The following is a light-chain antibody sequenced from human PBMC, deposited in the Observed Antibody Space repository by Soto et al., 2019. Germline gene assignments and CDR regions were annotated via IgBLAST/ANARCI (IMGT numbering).Light chain of an antibody. V-gene: IGKV3-15*01. CDR3: QQYNNWPPDRT. CDR2: GAS. J-gene: IGKJ1*01. Sequence: EIVMTQSPATLSVSPGERATLSCRASQSVGSNLAWYQQKPGQAPRLLIYGASTRATGIPARVSGSGSGTEFNLTISSLQSEDFAIYFCQQYNNWPPDRTFGQGTKVEIK. CDR1: QSVGSN.